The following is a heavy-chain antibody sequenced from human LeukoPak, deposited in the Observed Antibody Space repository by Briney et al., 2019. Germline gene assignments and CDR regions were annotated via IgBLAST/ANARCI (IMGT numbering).Heavy chain of an antibody. CDR3: ARTRQGFDY. D-gene: IGHD1-1*01. CDR2: ISYSGGT. J-gene: IGHJ4*02. CDR1: VDSISTHY. V-gene: IGHV4-59*11. Sequence: SETLSLTCTVSVDSISTHYWSWIRQPPGKGLEWIGYISYSGGTNYNPSLKSRVTMSLNTSKNQFSLRLNSVTAADTAVYYCARTRQGFDYGGQGTLVIVSS.